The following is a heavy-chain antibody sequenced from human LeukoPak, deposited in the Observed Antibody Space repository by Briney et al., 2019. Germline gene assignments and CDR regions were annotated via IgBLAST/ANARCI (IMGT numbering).Heavy chain of an antibody. Sequence: GGSLRLSCAASGFTFNTYGMSWVRQAPGKGLEWVSGISGSGGATYYADSVKGRFTVSRDDPHNTPYLQMNSVRAEDTAVYFCARGGVDHYGSGTYYLMYYFDHWGQGALVTVSS. D-gene: IGHD3-10*01. CDR2: ISGSGGAT. CDR3: ARGGVDHYGSGTYYLMYYFDH. V-gene: IGHV3-23*01. J-gene: IGHJ4*02. CDR1: GFTFNTYG.